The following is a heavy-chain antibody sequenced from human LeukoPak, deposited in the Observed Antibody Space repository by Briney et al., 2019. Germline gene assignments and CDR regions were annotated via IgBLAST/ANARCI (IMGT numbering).Heavy chain of an antibody. V-gene: IGHV3-11*01. J-gene: IGHJ4*02. D-gene: IGHD1-7*01. CDR3: ARDHRSTSAGITGTTFSD. CDR2: ISSSGSTI. CDR1: GFTFSDYY. Sequence: GGSLRLSCAASGFTFSDYYMSWIRQAPGKGLEWVSYISSSGSTIYYADSVKGRFTISRDNAKNSLYLQMNSLRAEDTAVYYCARDHRSTSAGITGTTFSDWGQGTLVTVSS.